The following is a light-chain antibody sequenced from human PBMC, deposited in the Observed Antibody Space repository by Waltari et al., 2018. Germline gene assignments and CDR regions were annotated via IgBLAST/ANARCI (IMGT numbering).Light chain of an antibody. V-gene: IGKV3D-15*01. CDR1: QRVSSN. CDR2: AAS. CDR3: QQYNNWPPGYI. Sequence: EIVMTQSPPTLSVSPGERATLPCRASQRVSSNLAGYQQKPGQAPRLLIYAASTRATGIPARFSGSGSGTEFTLTISTLQSEDFAVYYCQQYNNWPPGYIFGQGTKLEIK. J-gene: IGKJ2*01.